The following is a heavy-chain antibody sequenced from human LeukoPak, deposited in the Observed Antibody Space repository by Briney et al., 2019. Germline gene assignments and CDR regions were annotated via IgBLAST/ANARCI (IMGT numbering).Heavy chain of an antibody. CDR3: ERTRKDYYDNSGLFDS. Sequence: AGSLRLSCAASGFTFSGYYMSWIRQAPGKGLEWVSYISSSGSTMYYGDSVKGRFTISRDNAKNSLFLQMNGLRSEDTAVYFCERTRKDYYDNSGLFDSWGQGTLVTVSS. J-gene: IGHJ4*02. D-gene: IGHD3-22*01. V-gene: IGHV3-11*01. CDR1: GFTFSGYY. CDR2: ISSSGSTM.